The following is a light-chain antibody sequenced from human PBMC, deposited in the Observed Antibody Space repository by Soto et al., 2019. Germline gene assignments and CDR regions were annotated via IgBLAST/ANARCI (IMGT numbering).Light chain of an antibody. CDR2: LNIDGSH. CDR3: QTWGTGIWV. CDR1: SGHSSYA. J-gene: IGLJ3*02. Sequence: QSVLTQSPSASASLGASVKLTCTLSSGHSSYAIAWHQQQPEKGPRYLMKLNIDGSHSKGDGIPDRFSGSSSGAERYLTISSLQSEDEADYYCQTWGTGIWVFGGGTTLTVL. V-gene: IGLV4-69*01.